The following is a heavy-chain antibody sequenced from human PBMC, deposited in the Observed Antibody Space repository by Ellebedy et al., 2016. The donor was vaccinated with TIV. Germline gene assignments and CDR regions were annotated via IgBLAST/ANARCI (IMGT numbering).Heavy chain of an antibody. CDR3: ARDRHCVADRCYSV. J-gene: IGHJ4*02. D-gene: IGHD2-15*01. V-gene: IGHV3-21*04. Sequence: GESLKISCAASGFTFSGHGMSWVRQAPGKGLEWVSSINEDSTYSYYAESVKGRFTISRDNAGNTLNLQISSLTVEDTAVYYCARDRHCVADRCYSVWGQGTLVTVSS. CDR2: INEDSTYS. CDR1: GFTFSGHG.